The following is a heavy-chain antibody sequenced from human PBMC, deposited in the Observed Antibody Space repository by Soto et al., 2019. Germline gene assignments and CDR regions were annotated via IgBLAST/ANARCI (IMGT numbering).Heavy chain of an antibody. CDR3: ARNKDYGDHHPFDY. Sequence: SETLSLTCAFYGGSFRGYYWSLIRQPPGKGLEWIGEINHSGSTNYNPSLKSRVTISVDTSKNQFSLKLSSVTAADTAVYYCARNKDYGDHHPFDYWGQGTLVTVSS. D-gene: IGHD4-17*01. CDR1: GGSFRGYY. J-gene: IGHJ4*02. CDR2: INHSGST. V-gene: IGHV4-34*01.